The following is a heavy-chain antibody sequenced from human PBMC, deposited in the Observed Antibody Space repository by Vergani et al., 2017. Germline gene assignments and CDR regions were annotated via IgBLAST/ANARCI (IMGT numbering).Heavy chain of an antibody. CDR1: GGSISSGGYY. V-gene: IGHV4-31*03. Sequence: QVQLQESGPGLVKPSQTLSLTCTVSGGSISSGGYYWSWIRQHPGKGLEWIGYIYYSGSTYYNPSLKSRVTISVDTSKNQFSLKLSSVTAADTAVYYCARGGYCSGGSCTTGYYYYMDVWGKGTTVTVSS. J-gene: IGHJ6*03. CDR2: IYYSGST. CDR3: ARGGYCSGGSCTTGYYYYMDV. D-gene: IGHD2-15*01.